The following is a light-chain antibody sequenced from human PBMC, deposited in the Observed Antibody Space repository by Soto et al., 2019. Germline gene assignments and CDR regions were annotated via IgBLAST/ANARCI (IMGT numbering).Light chain of an antibody. CDR2: AAS. J-gene: IGKJ3*01. Sequence: IQLTQSPSSLSASVGDRVTISCRASQGIANFLAWYQQKPGKAPKLLIYAASTLQSGVPSRFSGSGSGTDFTLTISRLPPEDFATYYCQQLNSFPITFGPGTKVDIK. V-gene: IGKV1-9*01. CDR1: QGIANF. CDR3: QQLNSFPIT.